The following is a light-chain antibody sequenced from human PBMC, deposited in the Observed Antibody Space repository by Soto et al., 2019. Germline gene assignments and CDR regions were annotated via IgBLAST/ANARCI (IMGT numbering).Light chain of an antibody. CDR2: EDA. CDR1: KLGDKY. V-gene: IGLV3-1*01. CDR3: QTWDSSSGWV. Sequence: SYGLTQPPSVSVSPGQTATISCSGDKLGDKYACWYQQKPGQSPVLVIYEDAKRPSGIPERFSGSNSGNTATLTISGTQTMDEADYYCQTWDSSSGWVFGTGTKVTVL. J-gene: IGLJ1*01.